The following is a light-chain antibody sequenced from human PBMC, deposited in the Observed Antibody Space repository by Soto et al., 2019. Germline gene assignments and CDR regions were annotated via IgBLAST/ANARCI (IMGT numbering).Light chain of an antibody. Sequence: EIEMTQSPATLPLAPGERVTLSCRASQSVSTNLAWYQQKAGQAPRILIYRVSTRATGIPDRFSGSGSGTKLTLTIARLQPDDFATYYCQKYETCSGTCGPGTKVDIK. CDR1: QSVSTN. J-gene: IGKJ1*01. CDR2: RVS. CDR3: QKYETCSGT. V-gene: IGKV3-15*01.